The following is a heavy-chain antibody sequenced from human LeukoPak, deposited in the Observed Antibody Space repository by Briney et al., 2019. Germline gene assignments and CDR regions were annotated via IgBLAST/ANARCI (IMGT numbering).Heavy chain of an antibody. J-gene: IGHJ4*02. D-gene: IGHD3-10*01. V-gene: IGHV1-46*01. CDR2: INPSGGST. CDR1: GYTFTSYY. Sequence: ASVKVTCKASGYTFTSYYMHWVRQAPGQGLEWMGIINPSGGSTSYAQKFQGRVTMTRDMSTSTVYMELSSLRSEDTAVYYCARDSGERGSGSYLIAYWGQGTLVTVSS. CDR3: ARDSGERGSGSYLIAY.